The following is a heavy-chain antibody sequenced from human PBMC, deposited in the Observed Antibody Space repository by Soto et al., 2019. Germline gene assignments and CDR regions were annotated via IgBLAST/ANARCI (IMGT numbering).Heavy chain of an antibody. CDR2: IKSKPDGETT. CDR3: NTYYDFGSGHTPL. CDR1: GFAFNNVW. Sequence: QLVESGGGLVKPGGSLVLSCAGSGFAFNNVWLHWVRQTPGKGLEWVGRIKSKPDGETTDYAAPVKGRFIISRDDSKNTLYLQMNSLQTEDSGLYHCNTYYDFGSGHTPLWGQGTLVTVSS. V-gene: IGHV3-15*07. D-gene: IGHD3-3*01. J-gene: IGHJ4*02.